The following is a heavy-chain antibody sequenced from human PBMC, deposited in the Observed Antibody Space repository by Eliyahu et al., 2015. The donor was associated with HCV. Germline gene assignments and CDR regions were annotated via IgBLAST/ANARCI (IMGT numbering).Heavy chain of an antibody. CDR1: GFTFGGYG. D-gene: IGHD5-12*01. CDR3: TRIGVVPTTYDY. J-gene: IGHJ4*02. V-gene: IGHV3-49*03. CDR2: IRSRAFGGTP. Sequence: DVQLVESGGGLVQPGRPLRLSXTGSGFTFGGYGGAAGFRQARGKGLEWLGFIRSRAFGGTPEYAASVRGRFTISRDDSKSVAYLQMRSLKTDDTGVFFCTRIGVVPTTYDYWGQGALVTVSS.